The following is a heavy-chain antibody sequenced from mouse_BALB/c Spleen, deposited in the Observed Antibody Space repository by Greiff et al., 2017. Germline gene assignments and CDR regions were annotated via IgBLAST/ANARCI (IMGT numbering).Heavy chain of an antibody. CDR3: ALYDGIYAH. D-gene: IGHD2-3*01. Sequence: EVQLQQSGAELVKPGASVKLSCTASGFNIKDYYMHWVKQRPEQGLEWIGWIDPENGNTIYDPKFQGKASITADTSSNTAYLQLSSLTSEDTAVYYCALYDGIYAHWGQGTTLTVSS. CDR2: IDPENGNT. CDR1: GFNIKDYY. V-gene: IGHV14-1*02. J-gene: IGHJ2*01.